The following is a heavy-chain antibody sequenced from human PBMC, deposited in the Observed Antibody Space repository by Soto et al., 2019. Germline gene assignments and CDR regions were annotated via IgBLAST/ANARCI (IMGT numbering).Heavy chain of an antibody. CDR1: GGSISSYY. CDR2: IYYSGST. Sequence: SETLSLTCTVSGGSISSYYWSWIRQPPGKGLEWIGYIYYSGSTNYNPSLKSRVTISVDTSKNQFSLKPSSVTAADTAVYYCARHAYWGDYYFDYWGQGTLVTVSS. CDR3: ARHAYWGDYYFDY. D-gene: IGHD2-21*02. V-gene: IGHV4-59*08. J-gene: IGHJ4*02.